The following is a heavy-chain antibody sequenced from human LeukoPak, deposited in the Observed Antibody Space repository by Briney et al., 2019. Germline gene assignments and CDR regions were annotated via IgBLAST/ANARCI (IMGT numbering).Heavy chain of an antibody. CDR1: DDSLSSYY. V-gene: IGHV4-59*01. J-gene: IGHJ4*02. CDR2: VSYSGTT. D-gene: IGHD5-12*01. CDR3: ARVGGWLTPD. Sequence: SETLSLTCSVSDDSLSSYYWNWFRQPPGKGLEWVGLVSYSGTTKYNPSLKSRLTISEDKSKNQCSLTLNSVTAADTAVYYCARVGGWLTPDWGQGTLVTVSP.